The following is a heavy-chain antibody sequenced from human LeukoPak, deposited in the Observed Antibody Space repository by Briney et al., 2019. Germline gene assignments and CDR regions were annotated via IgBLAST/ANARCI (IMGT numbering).Heavy chain of an antibody. D-gene: IGHD1-26*01. CDR2: ISGSGGST. Sequence: PGGSLRLSCATSGFTFSSYAMSWVRQAPGKGLEWVSAISGSGGSTYYADSVKGRFTISRDNSKNTLYLQMNSLRAEDTAVYYCANDASGSYYFDYWGQGTLVTVSS. J-gene: IGHJ4*02. CDR1: GFTFSSYA. CDR3: ANDASGSYYFDY. V-gene: IGHV3-23*01.